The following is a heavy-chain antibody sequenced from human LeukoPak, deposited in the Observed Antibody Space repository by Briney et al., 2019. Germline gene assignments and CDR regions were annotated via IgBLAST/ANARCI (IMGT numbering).Heavy chain of an antibody. CDR1: GFTFSSYE. D-gene: IGHD6-13*01. CDR2: ISSSGSTI. J-gene: IGHJ4*02. Sequence: PGGSLRLSCAASGFTFSSYEMNWVRQAPGKGLEWVSYISSSGSTIYYADSVKGRVTISRDNAKNSLYLQMNSLRAEDTAIYYCAREYSSTWYAGRGLFDYWGQGTLVTVSS. V-gene: IGHV3-48*03. CDR3: AREYSSTWYAGRGLFDY.